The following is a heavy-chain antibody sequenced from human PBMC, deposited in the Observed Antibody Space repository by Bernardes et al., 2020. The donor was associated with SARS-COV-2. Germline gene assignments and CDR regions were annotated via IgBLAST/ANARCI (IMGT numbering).Heavy chain of an antibody. CDR3: ARGLSMVRGVMI. CDR2: MNPNSGNT. D-gene: IGHD3-10*01. V-gene: IGHV1-8*01. CDR1: GYTFTSYD. J-gene: IGHJ4*02. Sequence: ASVKVSCKASGYTFTSYDINWVRQATGQGLEWMGWMNPNSGNTGYAQKFQGRVTMTRNTSISTAYMELSSLRSEDTAVYYCARGLSMVRGVMIWGQGTLVTVSS.